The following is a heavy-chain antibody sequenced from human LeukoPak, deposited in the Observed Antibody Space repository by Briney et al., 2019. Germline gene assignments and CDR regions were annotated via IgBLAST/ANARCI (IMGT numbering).Heavy chain of an antibody. CDR3: AREGYNYGYGDY. CDR2: INPTGGST. CDR1: GYTFTTYN. Sequence: ASVKVSCRASGYTFTTYNLHWVRQAPGQGLEWMGIINPTGGSTSYAQKFQGRVTMTRDTSTSTVYMEVSSLRSEDTAVYYCAREGYNYGYGDYWGQGALVTVSS. J-gene: IGHJ4*02. V-gene: IGHV1-46*01. D-gene: IGHD5-18*01.